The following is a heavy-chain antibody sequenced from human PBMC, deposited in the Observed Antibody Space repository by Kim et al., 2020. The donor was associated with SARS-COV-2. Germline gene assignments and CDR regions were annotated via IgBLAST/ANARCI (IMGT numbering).Heavy chain of an antibody. J-gene: IGHJ4*02. CDR3: ANLYGDYGGYFDY. D-gene: IGHD4-17*01. V-gene: IGHV3-30*18. Sequence: GGSLRLSCAASGFTFSSYGMHWVRQAPGKGLEWVAVISYDGSNKYYADSVKGRFTISRDNSKNTLYLQMNSLRAEDTAVYYCANLYGDYGGYFDYWGQGTLVTVSS. CDR1: GFTFSSYG. CDR2: ISYDGSNK.